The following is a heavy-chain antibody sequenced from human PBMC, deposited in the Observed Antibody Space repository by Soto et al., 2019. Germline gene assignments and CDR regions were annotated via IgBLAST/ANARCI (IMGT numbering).Heavy chain of an antibody. Sequence: QVQLVQSGAEVKKPGASVKVSCKASGYTFTSYGISWVRQAPGHGLEWMGWISAYNGNTNYAQKLQGRVTMTTDTSTSTAYMELRSLRSDDTAVYYCARDYYDSSGPNDLDAFDIWGQGTMVTVS. D-gene: IGHD3-22*01. CDR2: ISAYNGNT. V-gene: IGHV1-18*04. CDR3: ARDYYDSSGPNDLDAFDI. CDR1: GYTFTSYG. J-gene: IGHJ3*02.